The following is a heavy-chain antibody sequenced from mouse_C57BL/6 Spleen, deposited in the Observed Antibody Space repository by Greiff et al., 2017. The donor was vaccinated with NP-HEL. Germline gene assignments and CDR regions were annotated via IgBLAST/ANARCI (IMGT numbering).Heavy chain of an antibody. CDR1: GFTFSSYT. J-gene: IGHJ3*01. CDR2: ISGGGGNT. CDR3: ARRGYDYDGAWFAY. D-gene: IGHD2-4*01. Sequence: EVQLVESGGGLVKPGGSLKLSCAASGFTFSSYTMSWVRQTPEKRLEWVATISGGGGNTYYPDSVKGRFTISRDNAKNTLYLQMSSLRSEDTALYYCARRGYDYDGAWFAYWGQGTLVTVSA. V-gene: IGHV5-9*01.